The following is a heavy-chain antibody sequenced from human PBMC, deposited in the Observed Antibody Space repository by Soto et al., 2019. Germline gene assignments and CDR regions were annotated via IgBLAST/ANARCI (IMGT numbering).Heavy chain of an antibody. CDR3: ARDGGAVAGFDY. CDR2: ISYDGSNK. J-gene: IGHJ4*02. CDR1: GFTFSSYA. D-gene: IGHD6-19*01. V-gene: IGHV3-30-3*01. Sequence: QVQLVESGGGVVQPGRSLRLSCAASGFTFSSYAMQWVRQAPSKGLEWVAVISYDGSNKYYADSVKGRFTISRDNSKNTLYLQMNSLRAEDTAVYYCARDGGAVAGFDYWGQGTLVTVSS.